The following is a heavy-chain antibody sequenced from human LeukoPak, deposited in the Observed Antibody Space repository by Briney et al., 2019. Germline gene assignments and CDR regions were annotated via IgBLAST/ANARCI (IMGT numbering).Heavy chain of an antibody. CDR2: ISYDGSNK. CDR3: ARESLSGGFDY. V-gene: IGHV3-30-3*01. CDR1: GFTFSSYA. D-gene: IGHD2/OR15-2a*01. Sequence: PGRSLRLSCAASGFTFSSYAMHWVRQAPGKGLEWVAVISYDGSNKYYADSVKGRFTISRDNSKNTLYLQMNSLRAEDTAVYYCARESLSGGFDYWGQGTLVTVSS. J-gene: IGHJ4*02.